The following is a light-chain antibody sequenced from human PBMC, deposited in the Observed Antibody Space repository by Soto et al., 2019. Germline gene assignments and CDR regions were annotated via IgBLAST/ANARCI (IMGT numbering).Light chain of an antibody. CDR2: GAS. CDR1: QSVSSN. V-gene: IGKV3-20*01. Sequence: EIVMTQSPATLSVSPGERATLSCMASQSVSSNLSWYQQKPGQAPRLLIYGASSRATGIPDRFSGGGSGTDFSLTISRLDPEDFAVYYCQQYRSSPITFGQGTRLEI. CDR3: QQYRSSPIT. J-gene: IGKJ5*01.